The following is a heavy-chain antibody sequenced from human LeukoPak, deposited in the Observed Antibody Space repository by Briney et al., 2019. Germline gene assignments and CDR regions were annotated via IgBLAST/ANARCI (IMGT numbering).Heavy chain of an antibody. V-gene: IGHV1-2*02. CDR3: ARGAYYDFWSGYHLNWFDP. J-gene: IGHJ5*02. D-gene: IGHD3-3*01. CDR1: GYTFTGYY. Sequence: GAPVKVSCKASGYTFTGYYMHWVRQAPGQGLEWMGWINPNSGGTNYAQKFQGRVTMTRDTSISTAYMELSRLRSDDTAVYYCARGAYYDFWSGYHLNWFDPWGQGTLVTVSS. CDR2: INPNSGGT.